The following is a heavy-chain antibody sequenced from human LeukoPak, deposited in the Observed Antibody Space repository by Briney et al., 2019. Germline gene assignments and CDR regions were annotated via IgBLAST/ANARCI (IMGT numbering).Heavy chain of an antibody. CDR2: ISDSGDGT. D-gene: IGHD6-13*01. J-gene: IGHJ4*02. V-gene: IGHV3-23*01. CDR3: AKDAYSNTWSPVDY. CDR1: GFTFSSYW. Sequence: GGSMRLSCAASGFTFSSYWMTWVRQAPGKGLEWVSAISDSGDGTYYAGSVKGRFTISRDNSKNTLYLHMSSLRAEDTAVYYCAKDAYSNTWSPVDYWGQGTQVTVSS.